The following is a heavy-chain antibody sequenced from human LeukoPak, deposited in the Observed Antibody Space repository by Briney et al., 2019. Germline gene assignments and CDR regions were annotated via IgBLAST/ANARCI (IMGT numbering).Heavy chain of an antibody. Sequence: SVKVSCKASGGTFSSYAISWVRQAPGQGLEWMGGIIPIFGTANYAQKFQGRVTITTDESTSTAYMELSSLRSEDTAVYYCARGRVGATFAFDHWGQGTLVTVSS. D-gene: IGHD1-26*01. CDR1: GGTFSSYA. V-gene: IGHV1-69*05. J-gene: IGHJ5*02. CDR2: IIPIFGTA. CDR3: ARGRVGATFAFDH.